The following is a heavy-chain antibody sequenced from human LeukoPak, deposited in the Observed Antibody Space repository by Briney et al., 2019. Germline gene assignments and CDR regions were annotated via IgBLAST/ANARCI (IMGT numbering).Heavy chain of an antibody. Sequence: GGSLRPSCAASGFTLSNAWMSWVRQAPGKGLEWVGRIKSKTDGGTTDYAVPVKGRFTISRDDSKNTLYLQMNSLKTEDTAVYYCTTVLRYFLAMDYWGQGTLVTVSS. CDR1: GFTLSNAW. CDR2: IKSKTDGGTT. CDR3: TTVLRYFLAMDY. J-gene: IGHJ4*02. D-gene: IGHD3-9*01. V-gene: IGHV3-15*01.